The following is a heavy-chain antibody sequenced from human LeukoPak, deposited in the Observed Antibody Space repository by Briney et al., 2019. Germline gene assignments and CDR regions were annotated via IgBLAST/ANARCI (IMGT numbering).Heavy chain of an antibody. CDR3: ATAPYRGQTYYDILTGPPAYYFDY. D-gene: IGHD3-9*01. CDR2: INPNSGGT. V-gene: IGHV1-2*02. CDR1: GYTFTGYY. Sequence: VASVKVSCKASGYTFTGYYMHWMRQAPGQGLEWMGWINPNSGGTHYGQYFQGRVTMTRDTSISTAYMELSSLRSEDTAVYYCATAPYRGQTYYDILTGPPAYYFDYWGQGTLVTVSS. J-gene: IGHJ4*02.